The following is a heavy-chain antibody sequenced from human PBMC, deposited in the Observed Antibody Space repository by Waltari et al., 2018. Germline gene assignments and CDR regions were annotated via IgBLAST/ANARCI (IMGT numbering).Heavy chain of an antibody. CDR2: ISHSLGTA. CDR3: ASQTSGGGDCYRGGWFDP. D-gene: IGHD2-21*01. J-gene: IGHJ5*02. Sequence: QVQLVQSGAEVKKPGSSVKFSCKASGGTFSSYAISWVRQAPGQGLDWMGGISHSLGTAKDEQKSQGRVTITEEKATSTAYRELSSLSSEDTAVYYGASQTSGGGDCYRGGWFDPWGQGTLVTVS. V-gene: IGHV1-69*14. CDR1: GGTFSSYA.